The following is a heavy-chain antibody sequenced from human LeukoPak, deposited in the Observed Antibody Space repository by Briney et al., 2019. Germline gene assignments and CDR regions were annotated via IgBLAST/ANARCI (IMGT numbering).Heavy chain of an antibody. V-gene: IGHV4-34*01. CDR2: INHSGST. CDR3: ARTRYSSGRDY. D-gene: IGHD6-19*01. J-gene: IGHJ4*02. CDR1: GGSISGYY. Sequence: KPSETLSLTCAVYGGSISGYYWSWIRQPPGKGLEWIGEINHSGSTNYNPSLKSRVTISVDTSKNQFSLKLSSVTAADTAVYYCARTRYSSGRDYWGQGTLVTVSS.